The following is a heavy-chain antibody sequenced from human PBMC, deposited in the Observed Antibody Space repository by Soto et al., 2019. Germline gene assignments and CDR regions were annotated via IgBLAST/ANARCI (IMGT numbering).Heavy chain of an antibody. CDR3: ARRRYSYGHYYLDQ. CDR1: GTSISSGGTF. J-gene: IGHJ4*01. Sequence: SETLSLTCTVSGTSISSGGTFWGWIRQSPGKGLEWMGNMYYDGSTNYNPSLKSRVSMSVDTSKNEISLTLTALTAADTAVYYCARRRYSYGHYYLDQWGNGTRVTVS. V-gene: IGHV4-39*01. CDR2: MYYDGST. D-gene: IGHD5-18*01.